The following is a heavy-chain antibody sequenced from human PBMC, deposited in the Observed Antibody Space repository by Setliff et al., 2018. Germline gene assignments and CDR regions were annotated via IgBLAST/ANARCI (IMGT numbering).Heavy chain of an antibody. Sequence: SVKVSCKASGGTFSSYAISWVRQAPGQGLEWMGGIIPIFGTANYAQKFQGRVTITADKSTSTAYMELSSLRSEDTAVYYCARGYRGYYNFWSGSQGANWFDPWAREPWSPSPQ. CDR1: GGTFSSYA. CDR2: IIPIFGTA. D-gene: IGHD3-3*01. V-gene: IGHV1-69*06. CDR3: ARGYRGYYNFWSGSQGANWFDP. J-gene: IGHJ5*02.